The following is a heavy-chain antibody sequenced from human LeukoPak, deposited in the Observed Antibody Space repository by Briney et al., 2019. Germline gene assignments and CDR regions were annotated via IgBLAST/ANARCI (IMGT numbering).Heavy chain of an antibody. V-gene: IGHV1-18*01. J-gene: IGHJ4*02. CDR1: GYTFTSYG. CDR2: ISAYNGNT. Sequence: VASVKVSCKASGYTFTSYGISWVRQAPGQGLEWMGWISAYNGNTNYAQKLQGRVTMTTDTSTSTAYMELRSLRSDDTAVYYCARAAPVLRYFDWLLFFDYWGQGTLVTVSS. CDR3: ARAAPVLRYFDWLLFFDY. D-gene: IGHD3-9*01.